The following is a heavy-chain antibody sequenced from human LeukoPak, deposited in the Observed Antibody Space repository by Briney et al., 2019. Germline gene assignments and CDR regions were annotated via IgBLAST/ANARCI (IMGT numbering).Heavy chain of an antibody. CDR1: GGSISSYY. D-gene: IGHD3-10*02. Sequence: SETLSLTRTVSGGSISSYYWSWIRQPAGKGLEWIGRIYTSGSTNYNPSLKSRVTMSVDTSKNQFPLKLSSVTAADTAVYYCVGVFGDGYYYYGMDVWGQGTTVTVSS. J-gene: IGHJ6*02. CDR3: VGVFGDGYYYYGMDV. V-gene: IGHV4-4*07. CDR2: IYTSGST.